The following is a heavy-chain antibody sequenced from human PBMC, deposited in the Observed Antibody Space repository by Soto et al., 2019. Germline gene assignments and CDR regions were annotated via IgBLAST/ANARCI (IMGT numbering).Heavy chain of an antibody. CDR3: ARSVTP. CDR1: GGSISSGGYY. J-gene: IGHJ5*02. V-gene: IGHV4-31*03. D-gene: IGHD3-16*01. CDR2: IYYSGST. Sequence: QVQLQESGPGLVKPSQTLSLTCTVSGGSISSGGYYWNWIRQHPGKGLEWIGYIYYSGSTYYNPSLKSRVTISVETSQHQSSLKMSSVTAANTAAYYCARSVTPWGQGTLVTVSS.